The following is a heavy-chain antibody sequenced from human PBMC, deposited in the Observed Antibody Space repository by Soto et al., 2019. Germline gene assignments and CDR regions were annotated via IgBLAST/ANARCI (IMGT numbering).Heavy chain of an antibody. D-gene: IGHD5-12*01. CDR3: ARRTDIVATTEEYFDY. V-gene: IGHV4-39*01. Sequence: SETLSLTCTVSGGSISSSSYYWGWIRQPPGKGLEWIGSIYYSGSTYYNPSLKSRATISVDTSNNQFSLKLSSVTAADTAVYYCARRTDIVATTEEYFDYWGQGTLVTVSS. J-gene: IGHJ4*02. CDR1: GGSISSSSYY. CDR2: IYYSGST.